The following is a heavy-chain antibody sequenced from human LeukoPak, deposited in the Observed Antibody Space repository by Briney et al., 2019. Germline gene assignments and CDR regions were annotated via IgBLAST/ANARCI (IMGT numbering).Heavy chain of an antibody. J-gene: IGHJ3*02. D-gene: IGHD6-13*01. CDR1: GGSISSSTYY. CDR3: ARHPGITAAGTGFDI. CDR2: IYYSGRT. Sequence: SETLSLTCTVSGGSISSSTYYWGWIRQPPGKGLEWIGSIYYSGRTYYNPSLKSRLTISVGTSKNQFSLKLSSVTAADTAVYYCARHPGITAAGTGFDIWGQGTMVTVSS. V-gene: IGHV4-39*01.